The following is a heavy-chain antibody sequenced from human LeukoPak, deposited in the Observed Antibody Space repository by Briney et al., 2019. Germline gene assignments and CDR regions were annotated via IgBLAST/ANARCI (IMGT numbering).Heavy chain of an antibody. Sequence: PGGSLGLSCAASGFTFSSYGMNWVRQAPGKGLEWVSSISSGSSYIYYADSMKGRFTISRDNAKNSLYLQMNSLRAEDTAVYYCAKDRIHAWVPGDGYYFDYWGQGTLVTVSS. J-gene: IGHJ4*02. D-gene: IGHD2/OR15-2a*01. CDR1: GFTFSSYG. V-gene: IGHV3-21*01. CDR3: AKDRIHAWVPGDGYYFDY. CDR2: ISSGSSYI.